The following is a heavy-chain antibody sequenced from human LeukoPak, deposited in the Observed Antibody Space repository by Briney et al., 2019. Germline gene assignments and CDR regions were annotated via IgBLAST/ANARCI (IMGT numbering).Heavy chain of an antibody. CDR1: GDSVSSNSAA. CDR3: TRHTRGASDY. CDR2: TYYRSKWYT. J-gene: IGHJ4*02. V-gene: IGHV6-1*01. Sequence: SQTLSLTCAISGDSVSSNSAAWDWIRQSPSRGLEWLGRTYYRSKWYTDYAVSVNSRITINPDTSKNQFSLQLSSVTPEDTAVYYCTRHTRGASDYWGQGTLVTVSS.